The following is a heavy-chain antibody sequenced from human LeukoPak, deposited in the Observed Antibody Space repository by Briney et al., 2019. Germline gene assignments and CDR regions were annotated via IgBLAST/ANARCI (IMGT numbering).Heavy chain of an antibody. Sequence: ASVKVSCKASGGTFSSYGISWVRQAPGQGLEWMGWISAYNGNTNYAQKLQGRVTMTTDTSTSTAYMELRSLRSDDTAVYYCAGNLSCGGDCYWFDPWGQGTLVTVSS. CDR1: GGTFSSYG. J-gene: IGHJ5*02. CDR3: AGNLSCGGDCYWFDP. V-gene: IGHV1-18*01. CDR2: ISAYNGNT. D-gene: IGHD2-21*02.